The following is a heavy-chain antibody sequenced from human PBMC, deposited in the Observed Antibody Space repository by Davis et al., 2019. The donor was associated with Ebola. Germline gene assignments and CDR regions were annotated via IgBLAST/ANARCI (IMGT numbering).Heavy chain of an antibody. CDR3: ARDSLGAVTGTGFFDF. D-gene: IGHD6-19*01. Sequence: GGSLRLSCPASGFTLSSYSMNWVRQAPGKGLEWVSSISSSSSYIYYADSVKGRFTISRDNSKNTLYLQMNSLRAEDTAVYFCARDSLGAVTGTGFFDFWGQGTLVTVSS. J-gene: IGHJ4*02. CDR2: ISSSSSYI. V-gene: IGHV3-21*01. CDR1: GFTLSSYS.